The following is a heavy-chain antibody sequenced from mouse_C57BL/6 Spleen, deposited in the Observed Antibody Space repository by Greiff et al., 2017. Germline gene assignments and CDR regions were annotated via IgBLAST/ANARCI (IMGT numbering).Heavy chain of an antibody. V-gene: IGHV1-52*01. J-gene: IGHJ2*01. CDR1: GYTFTSYW. D-gene: IGHD1-1*01. CDR3: ARAGGSSYGYFDC. Sequence: QVQLQQPGAELVRPGSSVKLSCKASGYTFTSYWMHWVKQRPIQGLEWIGNIDPSDSETHYNQKFKDKATLTVDKSSSTAYMQLSSLTSEDSAVYYCARAGGSSYGYFDCWGQGTTLTVAS. CDR2: IDPSDSET.